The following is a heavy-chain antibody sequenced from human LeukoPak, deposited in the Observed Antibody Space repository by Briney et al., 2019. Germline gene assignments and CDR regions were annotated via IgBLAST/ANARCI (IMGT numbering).Heavy chain of an antibody. V-gene: IGHV3-74*01. Sequence: GGSLRLSCAASGFTFNTYWMHWVRQAPGKGLVWVSRINSDGGSTTYADSVKGRFTISRDNAKNTLYLQMNSLRADDAAVYHCARGLGIATIDYWGQGTLVAVSS. CDR3: ARGLGIATIDY. CDR2: INSDGGST. CDR1: GFTFNTYW. J-gene: IGHJ4*02. D-gene: IGHD6-13*01.